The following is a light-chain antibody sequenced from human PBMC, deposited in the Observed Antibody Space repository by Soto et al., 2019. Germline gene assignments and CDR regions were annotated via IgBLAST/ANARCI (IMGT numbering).Light chain of an antibody. CDR3: SSYTSRPV. Sequence: QSALTQPASVSGSPGQSITISCTGTSSDVGGYNYVSWYQQHPGKAPKLMIYDVSNRPSGVSNRFSGSKSGNTASLTISGLQAEDEADYYCSSYTSRPVFGGGTKLTVL. CDR2: DVS. CDR1: SSDVGGYNY. V-gene: IGLV2-14*01. J-gene: IGLJ2*01.